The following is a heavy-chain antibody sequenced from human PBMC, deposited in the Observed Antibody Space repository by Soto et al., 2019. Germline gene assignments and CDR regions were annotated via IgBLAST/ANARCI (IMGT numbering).Heavy chain of an antibody. CDR3: ASTYSGSYPYYYGMDV. CDR1: GYTFTGYY. Sequence: ASVKVSCKASGYTFTGYYMHWVRQAPGQGLERMGWINPNSGGTNYAQKFQGRVTMTRDTSISTAYMELSRLRSDDTAVYYCASTYSGSYPYYYGMDVWGQGTTVTVSS. CDR2: INPNSGGT. D-gene: IGHD1-26*01. V-gene: IGHV1-2*02. J-gene: IGHJ6*02.